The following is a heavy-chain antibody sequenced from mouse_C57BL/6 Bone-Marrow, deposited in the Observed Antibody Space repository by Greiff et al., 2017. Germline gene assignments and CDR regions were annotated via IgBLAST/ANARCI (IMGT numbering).Heavy chain of an antibody. CDR1: GYTFTDYY. CDR2: INPYNGGT. D-gene: IGHD1-1*01. J-gene: IGHJ3*01. CDR3: ARGGLLLLAY. Sequence: VKLQESGPVLVKPGASVKMSCKASGYTFTDYYMNWVKQSHGKSLEWIGVINPYNGGTSYNQKFKGKATLTVDKSSSTAYMELNSLTSEDSAGYYWARGGLLLLAYWGQGTLVNVSA. V-gene: IGHV1-19*01.